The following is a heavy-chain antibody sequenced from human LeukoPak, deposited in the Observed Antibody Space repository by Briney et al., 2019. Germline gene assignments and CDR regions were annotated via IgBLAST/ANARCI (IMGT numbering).Heavy chain of an antibody. V-gene: IGHV4-59*12. Sequence: PSETLSLTCTVSGGSISSYYWSWIRQPPGKGLEWIGYIYYSGSTNYNPSLKSRVTISVDTSKNQFSLKLSSVTAADTAVYYCARLVWVAARGFDYWGQGTLVTVSS. CDR2: IYYSGST. CDR3: ARLVWVAARGFDY. CDR1: GGSISSYY. D-gene: IGHD6-6*01. J-gene: IGHJ4*02.